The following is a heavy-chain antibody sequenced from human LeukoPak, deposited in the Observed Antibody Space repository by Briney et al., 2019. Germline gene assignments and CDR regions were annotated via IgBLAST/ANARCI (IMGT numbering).Heavy chain of an antibody. V-gene: IGHV3-33*01. CDR3: ARPHYYYYGMDV. CDR2: IWYDGSNK. J-gene: IGHJ6*02. Sequence: GGSLRLSCAASGFTFSSYGMGWVRQAAGKGLEWVAVIWYDGSNKYYADSVKGRFTISRDNSKNTLYLQMNSLRAEDTAVYYCARPHYYYYGMDVWGQGTTVTVSS. CDR1: GFTFSSYG.